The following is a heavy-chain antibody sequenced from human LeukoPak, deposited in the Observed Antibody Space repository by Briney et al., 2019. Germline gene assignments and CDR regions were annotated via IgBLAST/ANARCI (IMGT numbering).Heavy chain of an antibody. V-gene: IGHV4-34*09. CDR3: ARGRRNPTYYYYYYMDV. CDR1: GGSFSGYY. J-gene: IGHJ6*03. CDR2: IYYSGST. Sequence: SETLSLTCAVYGGSFSGYYWSWIRQPPGKGLEWIGYIYYSGSTYYNPSLKSRVTISVDTSKNQFSLKLSSVTAADTAVYYCARGRRNPTYYYYYYMDVWGKGTTVTVSS.